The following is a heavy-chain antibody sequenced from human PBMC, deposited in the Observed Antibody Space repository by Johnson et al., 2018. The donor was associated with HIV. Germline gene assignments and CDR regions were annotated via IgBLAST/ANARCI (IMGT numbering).Heavy chain of an antibody. D-gene: IGHD2-8*02. J-gene: IGHJ3*02. CDR2: ISYDGSNK. V-gene: IGHV3-30*18. Sequence: QVQLVESGGGVVQPGRSLRLSCAASGFTFSNFGIHWVRQAPGKGLEWVAVISYDGSNKYYVDSVKGRFTISRDNSKNTLDLQMNSLRADDTAGYYCAKLQCAGGVCNFDILYDAFDTWGHGTMVTVSS. CDR1: GFTFSNFG. CDR3: AKLQCAGGVCNFDILYDAFDT.